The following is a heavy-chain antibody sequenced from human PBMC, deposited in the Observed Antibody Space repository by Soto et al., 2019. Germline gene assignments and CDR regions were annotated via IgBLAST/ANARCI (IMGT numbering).Heavy chain of an antibody. CDR1: GFPFYNYG. CDR2: ISFDGTTK. CDR3: VRPTTGYFYYGMDV. J-gene: IGHJ6*02. Sequence: PGGSLRLSCAGSGFPFYNYGINWVRQAPGKGLEWVAIISFDGTTKVYADSVQGRFTISRDNSKNTLYLQMNSLRVEDTAVYYCVRPTTGYFYYGMDVWGQGTTVTVSS. V-gene: IGHV3-30*03.